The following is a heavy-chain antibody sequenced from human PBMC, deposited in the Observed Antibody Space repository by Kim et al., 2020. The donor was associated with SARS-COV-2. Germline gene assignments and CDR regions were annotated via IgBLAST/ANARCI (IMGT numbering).Heavy chain of an antibody. CDR3: ASSPPGIAVAGTGFGY. Sequence: YAQRFQGRVTITADKSTSTAYMELSSLRSEDTAVYYCASSPPGIAVAGTGFGYWGQGTLVTVSS. V-gene: IGHV1-69*02. J-gene: IGHJ4*02. D-gene: IGHD6-19*01.